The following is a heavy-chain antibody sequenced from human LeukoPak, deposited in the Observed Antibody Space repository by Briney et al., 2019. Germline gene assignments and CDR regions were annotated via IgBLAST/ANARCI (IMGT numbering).Heavy chain of an antibody. Sequence: GGSLRLSCAASGFNFDGYAMHWVRQAPGKGLEWVSLISGDGDNIYYADSVKGRFTISRDNSENSLYLQMNSLGTEDTAIYYCAKDYDRTGYYFDYWGQGTLVTVSS. CDR3: AKDYDRTGYYFDY. CDR1: GFNFDGYA. J-gene: IGHJ4*02. V-gene: IGHV3-43*02. D-gene: IGHD3-22*01. CDR2: ISGDGDNI.